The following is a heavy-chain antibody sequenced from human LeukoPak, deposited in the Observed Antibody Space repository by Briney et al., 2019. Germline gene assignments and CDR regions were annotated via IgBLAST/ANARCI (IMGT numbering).Heavy chain of an antibody. Sequence: PGRSLRLSCAASGFTFDDYAMHWVRQAPGKGLEWVSGISWNSGSIGYADSVKGRFIISRDNAKNSLYLQMNSLRAEDTALYYCAKVATLAVAGEIDYWGQGTLVTVSS. CDR3: AKVATLAVAGEIDY. V-gene: IGHV3-9*01. CDR2: ISWNSGSI. CDR1: GFTFDDYA. D-gene: IGHD6-19*01. J-gene: IGHJ4*02.